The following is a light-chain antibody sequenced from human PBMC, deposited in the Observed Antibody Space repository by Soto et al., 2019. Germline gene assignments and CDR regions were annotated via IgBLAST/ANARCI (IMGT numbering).Light chain of an antibody. V-gene: IGKV3-20*01. CDR1: QSVSNNF. CDR3: QQYGNSRT. J-gene: IGKJ1*01. Sequence: EIVLTQSPGTLSLSPGERVTLSCRASQSVSNNFLAWYQQKPGQAPRLLIYDAFSRVTGIPDRFSGRGSGTDFTLTISRLEPEDFAVYYCQQYGNSRTFGQGTRVEIK. CDR2: DAF.